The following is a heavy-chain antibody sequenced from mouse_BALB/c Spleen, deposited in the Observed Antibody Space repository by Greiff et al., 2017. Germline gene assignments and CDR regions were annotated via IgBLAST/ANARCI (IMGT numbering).Heavy chain of an antibody. Sequence: QVQLKESGAELMKPGASVKISCKATGYTFSSYWIEWVKQRPGHGLEWIGEILPGSGSTNYNEKFKGKATFTADTSSNTAYMQLSSLTSEDSAVYYCARRGGMITRDWYFDVWGAGTTVTVSS. CDR2: ILPGSGST. V-gene: IGHV1-9*01. D-gene: IGHD2-4*01. CDR1: GYTFSSYW. J-gene: IGHJ1*01. CDR3: ARRGGMITRDWYFDV.